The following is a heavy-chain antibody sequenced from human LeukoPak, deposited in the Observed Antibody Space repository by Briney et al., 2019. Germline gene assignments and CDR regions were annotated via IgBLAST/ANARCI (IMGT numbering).Heavy chain of an antibody. V-gene: IGHV1-46*01. J-gene: IGHJ3*02. Sequence: VASVTVSCKASGYTFTSYYMHWVRQAPGQGLEWMGIINPSGGSTSYAQKFQGRVTMTRDMSTSTVYMELSSLRSEDTAVYYCARDLGHSYEAGHDAFDIWGQGTMVTVSS. CDR1: GYTFTSYY. CDR3: ARDLGHSYEAGHDAFDI. CDR2: INPSGGST. D-gene: IGHD5-18*01.